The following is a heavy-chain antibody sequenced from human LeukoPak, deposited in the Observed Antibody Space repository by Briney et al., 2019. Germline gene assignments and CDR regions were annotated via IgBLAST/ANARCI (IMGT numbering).Heavy chain of an antibody. Sequence: SETLSLTCAVYGGSFSGYYWSWIRQPPGKGLEWIGEINHSGSTNSGSTKYNPSLKSRVTISVDTSKHQFSLKLSSVTAADTAVYYCARGRKVTTYLSYYYYYYMDVWGKGTTVAVSS. J-gene: IGHJ6*03. D-gene: IGHD4-17*01. CDR2: INHSGSTNSGST. CDR3: ARGRKVTTYLSYYYYYYMDV. CDR1: GGSFSGYY. V-gene: IGHV4-34*01.